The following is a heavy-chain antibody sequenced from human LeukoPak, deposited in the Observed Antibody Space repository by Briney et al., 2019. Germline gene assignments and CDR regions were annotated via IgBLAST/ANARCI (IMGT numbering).Heavy chain of an antibody. CDR1: GYIFTSYW. CDR3: ARQAGYCSSTSCYSSAFDI. Sequence: GESLKISCKGSGYIFTSYWIGWVRQMPGKGLEWMGIIYPGDSDTRYSPSFQGQVTISADKSISTAYLQWSSLKASDTAMYYCARQAGYCSSTSCYSSAFDIWGQGTMVTVSS. J-gene: IGHJ3*02. V-gene: IGHV5-51*01. D-gene: IGHD2-2*02. CDR2: IYPGDSDT.